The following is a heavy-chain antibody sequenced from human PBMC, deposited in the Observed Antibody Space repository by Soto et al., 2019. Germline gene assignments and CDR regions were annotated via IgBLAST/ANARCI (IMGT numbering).Heavy chain of an antibody. CDR1: GFTFRNYA. CDR2: VSATAGTT. D-gene: IGHD3-16*01. V-gene: IGHV3-23*01. J-gene: IGHJ4*02. CDR3: AKDRLAGGFDY. Sequence: VGSQRLSSTASGFTFRNYAISWVRQAPGKGLEWVSLVSATAGTTYYTDSVKGRFTISRDNSRNTVYLQMNSLRADDTAVYYCAKDRLAGGFDYWGQGTLVTVSS.